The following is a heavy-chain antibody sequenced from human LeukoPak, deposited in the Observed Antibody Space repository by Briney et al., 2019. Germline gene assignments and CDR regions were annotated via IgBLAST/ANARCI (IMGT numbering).Heavy chain of an antibody. CDR2: AGWAGGTT. CDR3: AKELDTMFFDY. Sequence: GGSLRLSCATSGFNFDRYTIHWVRQAPGKGLEWVSLAGWAGGTTFYSDSVRGRFTISRDSGRKSVYLQMNSLTTDDTAFYFCAKELDTMFFDYWGQGALVTVSA. CDR1: GFNFDRYT. V-gene: IGHV3-43*01. D-gene: IGHD3-10*02. J-gene: IGHJ4*02.